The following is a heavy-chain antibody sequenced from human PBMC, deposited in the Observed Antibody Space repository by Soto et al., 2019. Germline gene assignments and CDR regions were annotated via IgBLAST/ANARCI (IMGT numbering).Heavy chain of an antibody. D-gene: IGHD4-4*01. CDR3: ARRRDGYSYFDY. J-gene: IGHJ4*02. Sequence: SETLSLTCTVSGGSISIYYWSWIRQPPGKGLEWIGYIYYSGSTNYNPSLKSRVTISVDTSKNQFSLKLSSVTAADTAVYYCARRRDGYSYFDYWGQGTLVTVSS. V-gene: IGHV4-59*01. CDR1: GGSISIYY. CDR2: IYYSGST.